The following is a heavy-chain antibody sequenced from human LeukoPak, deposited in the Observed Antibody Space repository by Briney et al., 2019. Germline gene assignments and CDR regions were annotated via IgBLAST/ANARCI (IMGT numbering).Heavy chain of an antibody. Sequence: PQRLSPTCTLSGGSTTRLSWSWIRPPPREGLEWVGYIYYSGNTTYTPSLKRRVTISLDTPQNQFSLKRSSVTPAHTAVYFSVRFKYDLWSGSRSYYFYGMDVWGQGTTVTVSS. J-gene: IGHJ6*02. V-gene: IGHV4-59*08. D-gene: IGHD3-3*01. CDR2: IYYSGNT. CDR1: GGSTTRLS. CDR3: VRFKYDLWSGSRSYYFYGMDV.